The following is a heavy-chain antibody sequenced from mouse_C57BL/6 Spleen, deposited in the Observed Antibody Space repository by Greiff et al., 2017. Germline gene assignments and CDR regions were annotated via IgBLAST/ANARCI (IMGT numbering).Heavy chain of an antibody. CDR3: KRDYGSSYDD. J-gene: IGHJ2*01. CDR2: IRLKSDNYAT. V-gene: IGHV6-3*01. Sequence: EVKLMESGGGLVQPGGSMKLSCVASGFTFSNYWMNWVRQSPEQGLEWVAQIRLKSDNYATHYAESVKGRFTISRDDSKSSVYLQMNNLRAEDTGIYYCKRDYGSSYDDWGKGTTLTVSS. D-gene: IGHD1-1*01. CDR1: GFTFSNYW.